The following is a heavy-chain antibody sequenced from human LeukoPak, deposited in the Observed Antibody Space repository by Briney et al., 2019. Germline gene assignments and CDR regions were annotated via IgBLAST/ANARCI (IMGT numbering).Heavy chain of an antibody. J-gene: IGHJ3*02. D-gene: IGHD3-22*01. CDR1: GGSFSGYY. Sequence: PSETLSLTCAVYGGSFSGYYWSWIRQPPGKGLEWIGEINHSGSTYYNPSLKSRVTISVDTSKNQFSLKLSSVTAADTAVYYCARQRLKGSGYYYSSDAFDIWGQGTMVTVSS. CDR2: INHSGST. V-gene: IGHV4-34*01. CDR3: ARQRLKGSGYYYSSDAFDI.